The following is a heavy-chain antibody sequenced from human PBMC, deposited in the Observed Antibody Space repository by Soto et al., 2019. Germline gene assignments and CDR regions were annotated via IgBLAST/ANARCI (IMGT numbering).Heavy chain of an antibody. CDR2: INHSGST. CDR3: ARDNSSPNYDILTGYYSYYYGMDV. D-gene: IGHD3-9*01. Sequence: SETLSLTCAVYGGSGGSFSGYYWSWIRQPPGKGLERIGEINHSGSTNYNPSLKSRVTISVDTSKNQFSLKLSSVTAADTAVYYCARDNSSPNYDILTGYYSYYYGMDVWGQGTTVTVSS. V-gene: IGHV4-34*01. J-gene: IGHJ6*02. CDR1: GGSGGSFSGYY.